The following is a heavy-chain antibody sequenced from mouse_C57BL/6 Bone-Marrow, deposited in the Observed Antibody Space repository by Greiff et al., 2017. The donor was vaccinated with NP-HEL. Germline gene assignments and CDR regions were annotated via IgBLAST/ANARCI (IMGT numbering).Heavy chain of an antibody. J-gene: IGHJ4*01. Sequence: EVQGVESGPGLAKPSQTLSLTCSVTGYSITSDYWNWIRQFPGTKLEYMGYISYSGSTYSNPSLKSRISITRDTSKNQYYLQLKSVTTEDTATYYCARSPPLSYAMDYWGQGTSVTVSS. V-gene: IGHV3-8*01. CDR3: ARSPPLSYAMDY. CDR1: GYSITSDY. CDR2: ISYSGST.